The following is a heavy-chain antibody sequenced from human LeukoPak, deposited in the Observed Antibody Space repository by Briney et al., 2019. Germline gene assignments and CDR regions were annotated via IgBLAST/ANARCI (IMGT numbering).Heavy chain of an antibody. CDR2: IYHSGST. Sequence: SETLSLTCAVSGYSISSGYYWGWMRQPPGKGLEWSGSIYHSGSTYYNPSLKSRVTIPEDTSKNQFSLKLSSVTAADTAVYYCARQGASYSSSTIDYWGQGTLVTVSS. CDR1: GYSISSGYY. J-gene: IGHJ4*02. D-gene: IGHD6-13*01. V-gene: IGHV4-38-2*01. CDR3: ARQGASYSSSTIDY.